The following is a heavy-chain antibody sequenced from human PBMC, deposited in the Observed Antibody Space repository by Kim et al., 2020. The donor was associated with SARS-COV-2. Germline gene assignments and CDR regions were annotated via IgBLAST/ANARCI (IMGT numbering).Heavy chain of an antibody. V-gene: IGHV4-39*07. CDR3: ARLVWSRELCYFDY. Sequence: SETLSLTCTVSGGSVSSSSYYWGWIRQPPGKGLEWIGSLYYSGSTYYNPSLKSRLTMSVDTPKNQFSLRLSSVSAADTAVYHCARLVWSRELCYFDYWGERAQVTVSP. D-gene: IGHD3-10*01. CDR2: LYYSGST. J-gene: IGHJ4*02. CDR1: GGSVSSSSYY.